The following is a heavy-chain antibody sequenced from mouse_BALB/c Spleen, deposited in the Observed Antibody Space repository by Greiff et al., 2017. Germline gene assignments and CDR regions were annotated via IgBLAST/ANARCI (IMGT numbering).Heavy chain of an antibody. CDR3: ERWDNFLMDY. CDR2: ISSGGSYT. J-gene: IGHJ4*01. CDR1: GFTFSSYA. D-gene: IGHD1-3*01. V-gene: IGHV5-9-4*01. Sequence: EVQGVESGGGLVKPGGSLKLSCAASGFTFSSYAMSWVRQSPEKRLEWVAEISSGGSYTYYPDTVTGRFTITRDNAKNTLYLEMSSLKTEDTAMYYCERWDNFLMDYWGQGTSVTVSS.